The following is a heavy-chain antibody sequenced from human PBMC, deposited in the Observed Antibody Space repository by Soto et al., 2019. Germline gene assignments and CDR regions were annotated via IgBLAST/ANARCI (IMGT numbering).Heavy chain of an antibody. CDR3: GTALTVTTSWWFDP. J-gene: IGHJ5*02. Sequence: PSETLSLTCTVSGGSISSSSYYWGWIRQPPGKGLEWIGSIYYSGSTYYNPSLKSRVTISVDTSKNQFSLKLSSVTAADTAVYYCGTALTVTTSWWFDPWGQGTLVTVSS. D-gene: IGHD4-17*01. V-gene: IGHV4-39*01. CDR2: IYYSGST. CDR1: GGSISSSSYY.